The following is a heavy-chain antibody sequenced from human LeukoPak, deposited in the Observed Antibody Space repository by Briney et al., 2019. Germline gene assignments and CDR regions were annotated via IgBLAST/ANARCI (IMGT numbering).Heavy chain of an antibody. CDR1: VFSFSNYA. J-gene: IGHJ4*02. Sequence: PGGSLRLSCTASVFSFSNYAMTWVRQAPGKGLEWVSGISDNGGSTNYAASVKGRFTISRDNSKNTLYLQMNSLSAEDTAVYYCAKVSGFLFTFDFWGQGTLVTVSS. CDR2: ISDNGGST. V-gene: IGHV3-23*01. D-gene: IGHD3-3*01. CDR3: AKVSGFLFTFDF.